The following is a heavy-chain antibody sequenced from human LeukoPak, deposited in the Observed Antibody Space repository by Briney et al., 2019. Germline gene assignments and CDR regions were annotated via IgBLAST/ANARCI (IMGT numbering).Heavy chain of an antibody. CDR2: INPNSGGT. J-gene: IGHJ4*02. Sequence: ASVKVSCKASGYTFTDYYIHWVRQAPGQGLEWMGWINPNSGGTNYAQKFQGRVTMTRDTSINTAYMEVNRLRSDDTAVYYCARTVPPYDILTGYYIGYFDYWGQGTLVTVSS. CDR1: GYTFTDYY. V-gene: IGHV1-2*02. D-gene: IGHD3-9*01. CDR3: ARTVPPYDILTGYYIGYFDY.